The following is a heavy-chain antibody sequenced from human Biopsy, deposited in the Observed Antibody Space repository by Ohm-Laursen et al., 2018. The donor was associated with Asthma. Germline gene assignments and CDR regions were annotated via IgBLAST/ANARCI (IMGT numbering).Heavy chain of an antibody. V-gene: IGHV1-18*01. J-gene: IGHJ6*02. CDR1: GYTFNSAG. CDR3: ARAVDYSHYYGIDV. D-gene: IGHD3-10*01. CDR2: ISVYNGNT. Sequence: SVKVFCKTSGYTFNSAGITWVRQAPGQGLEWMGWISVYNGNTKVAQKLQDRVTMITDTSTSTAYMELRSLRSDDTAVYFCARAVDYSHYYGIDVWGQGTTVTVSS.